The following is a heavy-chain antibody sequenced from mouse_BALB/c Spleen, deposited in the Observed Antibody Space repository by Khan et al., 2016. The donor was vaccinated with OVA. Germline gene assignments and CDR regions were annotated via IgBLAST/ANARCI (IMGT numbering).Heavy chain of an antibody. CDR3: ARNHYGGGYWYVDL. D-gene: IGHD1-1*01. V-gene: IGHV2-6-4*01. Sequence: QVQLQQSGPGLVAPSQSLSITCTVSGFSLSRYSVHWVRQPPGKGLEWLGMIWGDGSTDYNSPLKSRLSISKDNSKSQVFLKMNSLQTDDTAMYYCARNHYGGGYWYVDLWGAGTTVTVSS. J-gene: IGHJ1*01. CDR2: IWGDGST. CDR1: GFSLSRYS.